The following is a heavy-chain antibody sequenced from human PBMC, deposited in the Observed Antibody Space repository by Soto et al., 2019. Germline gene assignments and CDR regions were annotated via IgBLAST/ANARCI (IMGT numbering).Heavy chain of an antibody. CDR3: ARGYDYDSGGYLFDY. Sequence: SETLSLTCSVAGGSVSSNIYYWTWIRQHPGKGPEWIGHIYYSGSTYYNPSLKSRVTISLDMSKNQFSLKLTSVSAADTAVYYCARGYDYDSGGYLFDYWGQGTLVTVSS. CDR1: GGSVSSNIYY. J-gene: IGHJ4*02. D-gene: IGHD3-22*01. CDR2: IYYSGST. V-gene: IGHV4-31*02.